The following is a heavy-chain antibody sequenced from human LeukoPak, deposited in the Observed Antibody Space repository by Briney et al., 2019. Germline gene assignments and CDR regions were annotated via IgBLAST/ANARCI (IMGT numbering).Heavy chain of an antibody. CDR1: GFTFSSYA. CDR3: AKDLGVTSYNYYYMDV. CDR2: ISCSGGSK. D-gene: IGHD4-11*01. Sequence: PGGSLRLSCAASGFTFSSYAMSWVRQAPGKGLEWVSAISCSGGSKYYADSVKGRFTISRDNAKTTLYLQMNSLRAEDTAVYYCAKDLGVTSYNYYYMDVWGKGTTVTVSS. J-gene: IGHJ6*03. V-gene: IGHV3-23*01.